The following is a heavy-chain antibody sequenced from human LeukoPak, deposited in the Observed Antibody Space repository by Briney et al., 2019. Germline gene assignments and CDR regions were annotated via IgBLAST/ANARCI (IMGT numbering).Heavy chain of an antibody. J-gene: IGHJ4*02. D-gene: IGHD6-13*01. Sequence: SVKVSCTASGGTFSTYTISWVRQAPGQGLEWVGRIVPILGTANYAQNFQGRVTITADRSTTTAYMELSSLRSEDTAVYYCARVPQGSSWPYYFDYWGQGTLVTVSS. CDR3: ARVPQGSSWPYYFDY. V-gene: IGHV1-69*08. CDR2: IVPILGTA. CDR1: GGTFSTYT.